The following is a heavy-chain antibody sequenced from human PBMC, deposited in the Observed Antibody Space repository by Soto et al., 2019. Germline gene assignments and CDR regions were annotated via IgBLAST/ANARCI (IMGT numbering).Heavy chain of an antibody. CDR1: GFPFSNHA. CDR2: INYNGGTT. J-gene: IGHJ4*02. D-gene: IGHD6-6*01. CDR3: VTWGGIEARNLDH. Sequence: GGSLRLSCSASGFPFSNHAMHWVRQAPGKGLEYVSAINYNGGTTYYVDSVKGRFTISRDNSKNTLYLQMSSLKVEDAAMYHCVTWGGIEARNLDHWGQGTLVTVSS. V-gene: IGHV3-64D*06.